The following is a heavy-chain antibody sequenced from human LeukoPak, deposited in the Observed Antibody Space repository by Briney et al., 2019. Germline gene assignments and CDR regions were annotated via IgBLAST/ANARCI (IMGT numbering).Heavy chain of an antibody. Sequence: HPGGSLRLSCAASGFTFSSYGMHWVRQAPGKGLEWVAFIRYDGSNKYYADSVKGRFTISRDNAKNSLYLQMNSLRAEDTAVYYCARRRDSGSLQHFDYWGQGTLVTVSS. CDR1: GFTFSSYG. D-gene: IGHD1-26*01. J-gene: IGHJ4*02. V-gene: IGHV3-30*02. CDR2: IRYDGSNK. CDR3: ARRRDSGSLQHFDY.